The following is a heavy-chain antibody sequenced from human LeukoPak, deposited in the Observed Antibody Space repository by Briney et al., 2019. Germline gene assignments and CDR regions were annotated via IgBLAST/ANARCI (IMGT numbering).Heavy chain of an antibody. V-gene: IGHV4-4*07. J-gene: IGHJ2*01. CDR3: ARDRAPGYCSGGSCYRRPYWYFDL. Sequence: SETLSLTCTVSDGSISNYYWTWIRQPAGKGLEWIGRIYVSGSTNYNPSLKSRVTISVDTSKDQFSLKLNSVTAADTAVYYCARDRAPGYCSGGSCYRRPYWYFDLWGRGTLVTVSS. D-gene: IGHD2-15*01. CDR2: IYVSGST. CDR1: DGSISNYY.